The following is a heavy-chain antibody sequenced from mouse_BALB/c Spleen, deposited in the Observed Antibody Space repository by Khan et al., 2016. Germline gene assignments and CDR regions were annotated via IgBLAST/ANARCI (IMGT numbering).Heavy chain of an antibody. D-gene: IGHD2-1*01. CDR2: ISYSGST. J-gene: IGHJ4*01. CDR1: GDSITSGY. V-gene: IGHV3-8*02. Sequence: EVKLLESGPSLVKPSQTLSLTCSVTGDSITSGYWNWIRKFPGNKLEYMGYISYSGSTYYNPSLKSRISITRDTSKNQYYLQLNSVTTEDTATYYCARWGYGNYGYAMDYWGQGTSVTVSS. CDR3: ARWGYGNYGYAMDY.